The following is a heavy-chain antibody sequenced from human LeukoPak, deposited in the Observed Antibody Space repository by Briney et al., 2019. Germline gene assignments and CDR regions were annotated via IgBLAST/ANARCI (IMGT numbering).Heavy chain of an antibody. D-gene: IGHD3-16*01. CDR3: ASLRDYASAFDI. V-gene: IGHV4-59*01. CDR1: GGSISSYY. CDR2: IYYSGST. Sequence: SETLSLTCTVSGGSISSYYWSWLRQPPGKGLEWIGYIYYSGSTNYNPSLKSRVTISVDTSKNQFSLKLSSVTAADTAVYYCASLRDYASAFDIWGQGTMVTVSS. J-gene: IGHJ3*02.